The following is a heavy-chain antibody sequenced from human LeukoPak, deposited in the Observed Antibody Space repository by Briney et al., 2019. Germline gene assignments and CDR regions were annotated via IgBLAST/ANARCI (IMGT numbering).Heavy chain of an antibody. CDR2: VIHSGAT. V-gene: IGHV4-34*12. CDR1: GGSFRGYY. J-gene: IGHJ4*02. CDR3: ARGYDSGGYYAYFDY. D-gene: IGHD3-22*01. Sequence: SETLSLTCTVYGGSFRGYYWTWIRQSPGKGLQWIGEVIHSGATNYNPSLTSRLIISVDTSRNQFSLKLSSVTAADTAVYYCARGYDSGGYYAYFDYWGQGALVTVSS.